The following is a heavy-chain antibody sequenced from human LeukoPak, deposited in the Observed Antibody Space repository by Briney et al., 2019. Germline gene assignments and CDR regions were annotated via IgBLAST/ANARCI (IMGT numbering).Heavy chain of an antibody. Sequence: ASVKVSCKASGYTFTSYDINWVRQATGQGLELMGWLNPNSGNPTYAQKFQGRVTMTRNTSISTAYMELSSLRSEDTAVYYCARGSWLWFGVMDVWGKGTTVTISS. CDR1: GYTFTSYD. D-gene: IGHD3-10*01. CDR2: LNPNSGNP. V-gene: IGHV1-8*01. J-gene: IGHJ6*03. CDR3: ARGSWLWFGVMDV.